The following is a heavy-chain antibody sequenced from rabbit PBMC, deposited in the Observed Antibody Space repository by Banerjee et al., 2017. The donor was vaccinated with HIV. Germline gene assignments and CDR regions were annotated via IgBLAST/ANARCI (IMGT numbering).Heavy chain of an antibody. J-gene: IGHJ4*01. Sequence: QEQLEESGGGLVKPEGSLTLTCKASGFSFSNKYVMCWVRQAPGKGLEWIGCIYIGSRSSAWYANWVNGRFTISKTSSTTVTLQLTSLTAADTATYFCARDVMHADGMWGPGTLVTVS. D-gene: IGHD6-1*01. V-gene: IGHV1S45*01. CDR2: IYIGSRSSA. CDR1: GFSFSNKYV. CDR3: ARDVMHADGM.